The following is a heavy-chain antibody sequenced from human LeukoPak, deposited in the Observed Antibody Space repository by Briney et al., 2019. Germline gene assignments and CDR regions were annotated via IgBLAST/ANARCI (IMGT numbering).Heavy chain of an antibody. D-gene: IGHD6-13*01. Sequence: SETLSLTCAVYGGSFSGYFWSWIRQPPGKGLEWIGEITHTGSTNYNPSLKSRFTILVVTSKDQFSLNLTSVTAADTAVYYCARGSPEAPGYSSSWYYNYWGQGTLVTVSS. CDR2: ITHTGST. CDR1: GGSFSGYF. J-gene: IGHJ4*02. CDR3: ARGSPEAPGYSSSWYYNY. V-gene: IGHV4-34*01.